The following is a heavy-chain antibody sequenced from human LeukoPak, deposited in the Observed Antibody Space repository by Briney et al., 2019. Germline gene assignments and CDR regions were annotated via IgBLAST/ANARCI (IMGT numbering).Heavy chain of an antibody. Sequence: GGSLRLSCAASGFTFCSYSINWVRQAPGKGLEWVSYISGSSSIIYYADSVKGRFTISRDNAKNSLYLQMNSLRVEDTAVYYCARDLSDYYGSGRYFYFDYWGQGTLVTVSS. CDR3: ARDLSDYYGSGRYFYFDY. CDR2: ISGSSSII. D-gene: IGHD3-10*01. V-gene: IGHV3-48*01. J-gene: IGHJ4*02. CDR1: GFTFCSYS.